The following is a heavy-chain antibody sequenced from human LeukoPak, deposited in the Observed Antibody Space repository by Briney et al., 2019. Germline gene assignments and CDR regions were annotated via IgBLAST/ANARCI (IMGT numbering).Heavy chain of an antibody. J-gene: IGHJ4*02. D-gene: IGHD6-6*01. V-gene: IGHV4-59*01. CDR3: ARAFSSSSFYFNY. Sequence: SETLSLTCTVSGDSISTYYWNWIRQPPGKGLEWIGYIYHSGSTNYNPSLKSRVTISVDTSKNQFSLKPSSVTAADTAVYYCARAFSSSSFYFNYWGQGTLVTVSS. CDR1: GDSISTYY. CDR2: IYHSGST.